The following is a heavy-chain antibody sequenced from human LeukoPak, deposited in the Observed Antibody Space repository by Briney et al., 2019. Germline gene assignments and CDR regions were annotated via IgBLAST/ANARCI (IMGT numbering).Heavy chain of an antibody. CDR1: GFTFSSYG. J-gene: IGHJ4*02. CDR2: ISYDGSNK. CDR3: AIGGWLRLSYYFDY. D-gene: IGHD5-12*01. Sequence: PGGSLRLSCAASGFTFSSYGMHWVRQAPGKGLEWVAVISYDGSNKYYADSVKGRFTISRDNSKNTLYLQMNSLRAEDTAVYYCAIGGWLRLSYYFDYWGQGTLVTVSS. V-gene: IGHV3-30*03.